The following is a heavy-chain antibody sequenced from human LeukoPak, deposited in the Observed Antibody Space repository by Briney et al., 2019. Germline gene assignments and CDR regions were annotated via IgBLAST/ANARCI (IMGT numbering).Heavy chain of an antibody. CDR3: ASLDYYGSGSPQD. V-gene: IGHV4-59*01. CDR2: IYYSGST. CDR1: GGSISSYY. J-gene: IGHJ4*02. Sequence: PSETLSLTCTVSGGSISSYYWSWIRQPPGKGLEWIGYIYYSGSTNYNPSLKSRVTISVDTSKNQFSLKLSSVTAADTAVYYCASLDYYGSGSPQDWGQGTLVTVSS. D-gene: IGHD3-10*01.